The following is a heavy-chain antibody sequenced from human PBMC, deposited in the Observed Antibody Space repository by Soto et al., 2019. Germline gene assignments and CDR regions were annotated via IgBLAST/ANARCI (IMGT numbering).Heavy chain of an antibody. CDR2: IYDDGSA. V-gene: IGHV4-59*01. Sequence: SETLSLTCTVSGGSISSSYWSWIRQPPGKGLEWLAYIYDDGSANYNPSLKSRATISLDMSKNQFSLKLTSVTAADTAVYYCGRDKYCSGGSCRKNLFDPWGQGTLVTVSS. CDR1: GGSISSSY. D-gene: IGHD2-15*01. CDR3: GRDKYCSGGSCRKNLFDP. J-gene: IGHJ5*02.